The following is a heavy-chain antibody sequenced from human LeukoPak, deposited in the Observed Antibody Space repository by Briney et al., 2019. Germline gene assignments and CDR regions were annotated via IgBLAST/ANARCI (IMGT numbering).Heavy chain of an antibody. CDR2: ISYDGSNK. J-gene: IGHJ3*02. CDR1: GFTFSSYG. V-gene: IGHV3-30*18. Sequence: GGTLRLSCAASGFTFSSYGMSWVRQAPGKGLEWVAVISYDGSNKYYADSVKGRFTISRDNSKNTLYLQMNSLRAEDTAVYYSAKSIVGATAVVDAFDIWGQGTMVTVSS. D-gene: IGHD1-26*01. CDR3: AKSIVGATAVVDAFDI.